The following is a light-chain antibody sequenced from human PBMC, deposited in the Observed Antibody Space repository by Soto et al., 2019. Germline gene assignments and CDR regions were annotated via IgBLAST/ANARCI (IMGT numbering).Light chain of an antibody. CDR2: EVS. J-gene: IGKJ4*01. CDR3: QQHINWPLT. V-gene: IGKV3-11*01. CDR1: QTVSSS. Sequence: EIVLTQSPATLSLSPEERATLSCRASQTVSSSLAWYQQKPGQAPRLLIYEVSNRATGIPARFSGSGSGADFTLIISSLEPGDFALYYCQQHINWPLTFGGGTKV.